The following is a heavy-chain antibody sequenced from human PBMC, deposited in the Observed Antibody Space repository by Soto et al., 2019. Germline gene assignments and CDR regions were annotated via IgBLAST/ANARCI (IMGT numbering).Heavy chain of an antibody. CDR1: GYTFTGYY. Sequence: ASVKVSCKASGYTFTGYYMHWVRQAPGQGLEWMGWINPNSGGTNYAQKFQGWVTMTRDTSISTAYMELSRLRSDDTAVYYCARALCGAGCGGGRDAFDIWSQGTMVTVSS. J-gene: IGHJ3*02. CDR2: INPNSGGT. CDR3: ARALCGAGCGGGRDAFDI. V-gene: IGHV1-2*04. D-gene: IGHD2-15*01.